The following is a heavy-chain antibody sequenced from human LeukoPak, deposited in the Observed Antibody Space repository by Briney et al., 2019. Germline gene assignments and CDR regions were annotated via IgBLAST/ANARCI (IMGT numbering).Heavy chain of an antibody. CDR1: GFTFSTYA. V-gene: IGHV3-30*04. J-gene: IGHJ6*03. D-gene: IGHD2-2*01. CDR3: ARGSSTNCYGGNCFYYYMAV. Sequence: GGSLRLSCAASGFTFSTYAMHWVRQAPGKGLEWVAVTSFDGTTKYYADSVKGRFTVSRDNTKNTLILQMNSLRAEDTAVYYCARGSSTNCYGGNCFYYYMAVWGKGTTVTVSS. CDR2: TSFDGTTK.